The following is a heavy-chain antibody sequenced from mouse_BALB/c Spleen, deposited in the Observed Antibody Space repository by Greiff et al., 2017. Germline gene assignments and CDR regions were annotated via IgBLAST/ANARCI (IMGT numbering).Heavy chain of an antibody. Sequence: VQVVESGPGLVAPSQSLSITCTVSGFSLTGYGVNWVRQPPGKGLEWLGMIWGDGSTDYNSALKSRLSISKDNSKSQVFLKMNSLQTDDTARYYCARDRSYDGYDFDVWGAGTTVTVSS. J-gene: IGHJ1*01. CDR3: ARDRSYDGYDFDV. CDR1: GFSLTGYG. CDR2: IWGDGST. V-gene: IGHV2-6-7*01. D-gene: IGHD2-3*01.